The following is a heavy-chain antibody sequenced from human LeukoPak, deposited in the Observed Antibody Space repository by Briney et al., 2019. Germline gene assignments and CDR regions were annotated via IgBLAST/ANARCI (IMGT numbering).Heavy chain of an antibody. J-gene: IGHJ4*02. V-gene: IGHV1-69*05. Sequence: ASVKVSCKASGGTFISYAISWVRQAPGQGLEWMGGIIPIFGTANYAQKLQGRVTMTTDTSTTTAYMELRSLISDDTAVYYCARAQFYGDPSGYWGQGTLVTVSS. D-gene: IGHD4-17*01. CDR2: IIPIFGTA. CDR1: GGTFISYA. CDR3: ARAQFYGDPSGY.